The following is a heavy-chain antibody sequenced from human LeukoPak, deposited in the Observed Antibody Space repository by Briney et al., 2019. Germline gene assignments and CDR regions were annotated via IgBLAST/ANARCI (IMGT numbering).Heavy chain of an antibody. CDR2: IRYDGSNK. Sequence: GGSPRLSCAASGFTFSSYGMHWVRQAPGKGLEWVAFIRYDGSNKYYADSVKGRFTISRDNAKNSMYLQMDSLRDEDTAVYYCATETIGRHYDYWGQGTLLTVSS. CDR3: ATETIGRHYDY. CDR1: GFTFSSYG. V-gene: IGHV3-30*02. D-gene: IGHD1-14*01. J-gene: IGHJ4*02.